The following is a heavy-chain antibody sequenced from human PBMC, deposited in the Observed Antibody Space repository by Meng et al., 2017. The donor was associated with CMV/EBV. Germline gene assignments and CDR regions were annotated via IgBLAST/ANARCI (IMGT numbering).Heavy chain of an antibody. CDR3: ASLAGDY. CDR2: IYYSGST. V-gene: IGHV4-39*07. CDR1: GGSISSSSFY. Sequence: LPLHGWGPGQVKPSETLSLTCTVSGGSISSSSFYWGWIRQPPGKGLEWIGSIYYSGSTYYNPSLKSRVTISVDTSKNQFSLKLSSVTAADTAVYYCASLAGDYWGQGTLVTVSS. D-gene: IGHD3-10*01. J-gene: IGHJ4*02.